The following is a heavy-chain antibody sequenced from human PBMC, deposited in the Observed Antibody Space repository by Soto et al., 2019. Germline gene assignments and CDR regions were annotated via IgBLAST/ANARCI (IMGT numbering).Heavy chain of an antibody. V-gene: IGHV4-59*08. CDR1: GGSISSYY. J-gene: IGHJ2*01. CDR3: ARFNWYFDL. Sequence: QVQLQESGPGLVKPSEILSLTCTVSGGSISSYYWSWIRQPPGQGLEWIGYIYYSGSTNYNPSLKSRVTIAVDTSKNQFSLKLSSVTAADTAVYYCARFNWYFDLWGRGTLVTVSS. CDR2: IYYSGST.